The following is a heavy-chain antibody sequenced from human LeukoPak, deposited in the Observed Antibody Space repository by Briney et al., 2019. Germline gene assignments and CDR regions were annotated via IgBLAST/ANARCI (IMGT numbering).Heavy chain of an antibody. CDR1: GYTFTSYW. D-gene: IGHD6-19*01. J-gene: IGHJ5*01. V-gene: IGHV5-51*01. CDR2: IYPSDSDT. CDR3: ARGGSGWSFYS. Sequence: GESLKISCKASGYTFTSYWIGWVRQMPGKGPEWMGLIYPSDSDTRYSPSFQGQVTISADKSISTAYLRWSSLKASDTAMYYCARGGSGWSFYSWGQGTLVTVSS.